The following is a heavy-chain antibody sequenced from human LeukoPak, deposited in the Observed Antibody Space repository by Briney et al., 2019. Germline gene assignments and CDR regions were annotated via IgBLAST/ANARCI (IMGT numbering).Heavy chain of an antibody. CDR3: ARVLGAVAGTHAFDI. Sequence: ASVKLSCKASGYTFTFYDIQWVRQAPGQGLEWMGWINPNSGGTNYAQKFQGRVTMTRDTSISTAYMELSRLRSDDTAVYYCARVLGAVAGTHAFDIWGQGTMVTVSS. J-gene: IGHJ3*02. V-gene: IGHV1-2*02. CDR1: GYTFTFYD. CDR2: INPNSGGT. D-gene: IGHD6-19*01.